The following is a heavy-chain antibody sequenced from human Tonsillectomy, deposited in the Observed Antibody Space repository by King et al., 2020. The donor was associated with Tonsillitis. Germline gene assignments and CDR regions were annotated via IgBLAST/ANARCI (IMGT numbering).Heavy chain of an antibody. CDR2: IYYSGST. CDR1: GGSVSSGSYY. CDR3: ARALGPFGAFDI. D-gene: IGHD3-10*01. V-gene: IGHV4-61*01. Sequence: QLQESGPGLVKPSETLSLTCTVSGGSVSSGSYYWSWIRQPPGKGLEWIGDIYYSGSTNYNPSLKSRVTISVETSKNQFSLKLSSVTAADTAVYYCARALGPFGAFDILGRGTMVTVSS. J-gene: IGHJ3*02.